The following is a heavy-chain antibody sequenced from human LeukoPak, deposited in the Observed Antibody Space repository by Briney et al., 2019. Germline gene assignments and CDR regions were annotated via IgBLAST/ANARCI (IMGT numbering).Heavy chain of an antibody. CDR3: ARAEYSSSWYGAWFDP. V-gene: IGHV4-61*02. Sequence: PSETLSLTCTVSGGSISSGSYHWSWIRQPAGKGLEWIGRIYTSGSTNYNPSLKSRVTISVDTSKNQFSLKLSSVTAADTAVYYCARAEYSSSWYGAWFDPWGQGTLVTVSS. CDR2: IYTSGST. J-gene: IGHJ5*02. CDR1: GGSISSGSYH. D-gene: IGHD6-13*01.